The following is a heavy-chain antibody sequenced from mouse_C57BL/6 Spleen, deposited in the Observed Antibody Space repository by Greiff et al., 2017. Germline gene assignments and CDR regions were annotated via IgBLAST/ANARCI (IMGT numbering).Heavy chain of an antibody. J-gene: IGHJ1*03. Sequence: EVKVVESGGGLVKPGGSLKLSCAASGFTFSDYGMHWVRQAPEKGLEWVAYISSGSSTIYYADTVKGRFTISRDNAKNTLFLQMTSLRSEDTAMYYCARAVVAHFDVWGTGTTVTVSS. CDR1: GFTFSDYG. V-gene: IGHV5-17*01. CDR3: ARAVVAHFDV. CDR2: ISSGSSTI. D-gene: IGHD1-1*01.